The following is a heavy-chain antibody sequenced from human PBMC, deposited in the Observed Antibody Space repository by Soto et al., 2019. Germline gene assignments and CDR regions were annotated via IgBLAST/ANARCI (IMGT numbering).Heavy chain of an antibody. J-gene: IGHJ4*02. CDR2: VTASGGGT. CDR1: GFIFNNYA. V-gene: IGHV3-23*01. Sequence: LGGSLRLSCAASGFIFNNYAMTWVRQAPGKGLEWVSTVTASGGGTFYANSVKGRFTISRDNSRNTLHLQMSSLRVEDTALYYCAKALVPALTAKFGYWGQGTLVTVSS. D-gene: IGHD5-18*01. CDR3: AKALVPALTAKFGY.